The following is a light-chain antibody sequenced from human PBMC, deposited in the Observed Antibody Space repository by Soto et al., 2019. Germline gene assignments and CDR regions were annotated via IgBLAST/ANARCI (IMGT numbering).Light chain of an antibody. Sequence: EKVMTQSPATLSVSPGERATLSCRASQSVSSNLAWYHHKPGQAPRLLIYDASTRATGIPARFSGSGSGTEFTLTISSLQSEDLAVYYCQQYDDWPETFGQGTKVEIK. CDR1: QSVSSN. V-gene: IGKV3-15*01. CDR2: DAS. J-gene: IGKJ1*01. CDR3: QQYDDWPET.